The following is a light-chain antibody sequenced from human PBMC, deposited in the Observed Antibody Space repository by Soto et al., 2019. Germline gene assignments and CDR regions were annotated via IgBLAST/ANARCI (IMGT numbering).Light chain of an antibody. CDR2: GAS. CDR1: QSVSSN. J-gene: IGKJ1*01. Sequence: EIVMTQSPATLSVSPGERATLSCRASQSVSSNLAWYQQKPGQAPRLLIYGASTRATGIPARFSGSGSGTEFTLTISSLQSEDFAVYYCQQYNNWPQTFGQWTKVE. V-gene: IGKV3-15*01. CDR3: QQYNNWPQT.